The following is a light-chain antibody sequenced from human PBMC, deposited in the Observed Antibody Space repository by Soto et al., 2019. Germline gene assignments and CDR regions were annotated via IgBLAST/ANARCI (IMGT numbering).Light chain of an antibody. CDR1: QTINNW. J-gene: IGKJ4*01. Sequence: DIQMTQSPTTLSASVGDTVTITCRASQTINNWLAWYQQQPGKAPKLLIYKASILESGVPSRFSGTGSGTEFTLTISSLQPDDFASYYCQQYNSCSPVTFVVGTKLEIK. CDR3: QQYNSCSPVT. V-gene: IGKV1-5*03. CDR2: KAS.